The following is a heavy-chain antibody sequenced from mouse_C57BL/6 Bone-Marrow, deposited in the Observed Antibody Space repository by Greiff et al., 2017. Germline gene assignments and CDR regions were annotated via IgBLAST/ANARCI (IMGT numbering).Heavy chain of an antibody. Sequence: EVKLMESGGGLVKPGGSLKLSCAASGFTFSSYAMSWVRQTPEKRLEWVATISDGGSYTYYPDNVKGRFTISRDNAKNNLYLQISHLKSEDTAMYYCAREIPDYGSSFYYAMDYWGQGTSVTVSS. J-gene: IGHJ4*01. CDR2: ISDGGSYT. V-gene: IGHV5-4*01. CDR3: AREIPDYGSSFYYAMDY. CDR1: GFTFSSYA. D-gene: IGHD1-1*01.